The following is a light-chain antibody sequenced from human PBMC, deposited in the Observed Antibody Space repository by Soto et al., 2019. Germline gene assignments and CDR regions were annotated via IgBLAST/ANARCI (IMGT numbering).Light chain of an antibody. CDR2: GAS. V-gene: IGKV3-20*01. Sequence: EIVLTQSPGTLSLSPGERATLSCRASQSVNSNYLAWYQQKPGQGPRLLIYGASSRATGIPDRFSGSGSGTDFTLTINRLEPEDFAVYYCQEYGSSRTFGQGTKVEIK. CDR3: QEYGSSRT. J-gene: IGKJ1*01. CDR1: QSVNSNY.